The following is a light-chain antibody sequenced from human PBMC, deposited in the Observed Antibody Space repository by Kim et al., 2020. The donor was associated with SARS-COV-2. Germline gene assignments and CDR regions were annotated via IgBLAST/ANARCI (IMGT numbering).Light chain of an antibody. J-gene: IGKJ2*01. CDR3: QQCGSSPYT. Sequence: EIVLTQSPGTLSLSPGERATLSCRASQSVSSTYLAWYQQKPGQAPRLLIYGASSRATGIPDRFSGSGSGTDFTLTISRLEPEDFAVYHCQQCGSSPYTFGQGTKLENK. CDR1: QSVSSTY. CDR2: GAS. V-gene: IGKV3-20*01.